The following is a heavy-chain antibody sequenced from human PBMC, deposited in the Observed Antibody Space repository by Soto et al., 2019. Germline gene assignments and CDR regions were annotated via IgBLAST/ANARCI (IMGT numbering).Heavy chain of an antibody. D-gene: IGHD2-8*01. J-gene: IGHJ4*02. Sequence: QLQLQESGPGLVKPSETLSLTCTVSGDSISSSSYYWGWIRQPPGKGLEYIGSIYYSGSTYYNPSLKSRVTISVDTSKNQFSLKLSSVTAADTAVYYCASSTVRSNWYFDYWGQGTLVTVSS. CDR3: ASSTVRSNWYFDY. CDR1: GDSISSSSYY. CDR2: IYYSGST. V-gene: IGHV4-39*01.